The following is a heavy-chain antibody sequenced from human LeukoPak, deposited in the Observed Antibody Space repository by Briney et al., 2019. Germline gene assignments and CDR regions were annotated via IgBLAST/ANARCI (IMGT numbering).Heavy chain of an antibody. J-gene: IGHJ3*02. CDR3: AKDRPDYYDSSGYLDAFDI. D-gene: IGHD3-22*01. V-gene: IGHV3-23*01. CDR2: ISGSGGST. CDR1: GFTFSSYA. Sequence: GSLRLSCAASGFTFSSYAMSWVRQAPGKGLEWVSAISGSGGSTYYADSVKGRFTISRDNSKNTLYLQMNSLRAEDTAVYYCAKDRPDYYDSSGYLDAFDIWGQGTMVTVSS.